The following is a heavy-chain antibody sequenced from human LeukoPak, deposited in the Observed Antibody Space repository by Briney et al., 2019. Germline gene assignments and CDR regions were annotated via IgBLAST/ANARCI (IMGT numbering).Heavy chain of an antibody. V-gene: IGHV4-39*07. CDR3: TRLDATPTIPDWFDP. J-gene: IGHJ5*02. D-gene: IGHD5-12*01. CDR1: GGSISSSSYY. Sequence: SETLSLTCTVSGGSISSSSYYWGWIRQPPGKGLEWIGSIYYSGSTYYNPSLKSRVTISVDTSKNQFSLKLSSVTAADTAVYYCTRLDATPTIPDWFDPWGQGTLVTVSP. CDR2: IYYSGST.